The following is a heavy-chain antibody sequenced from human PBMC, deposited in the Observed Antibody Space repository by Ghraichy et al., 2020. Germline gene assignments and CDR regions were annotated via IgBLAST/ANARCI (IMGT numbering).Heavy chain of an antibody. CDR1: GFTFSSYS. V-gene: IGHV3-48*01. CDR3: ARGDRGSYYVGSVDY. Sequence: GGSLRLSCAASGFTFSSYSMNWVRQAPGKGLEWVSYISSSSSTIYYADSVKGRFTITRDNAKNSLYLQMNSLRAEDTAVYYCARGDRGSYYVGSVDYWGQGTLVTVS. J-gene: IGHJ4*02. D-gene: IGHD1-26*01. CDR2: ISSSSSTI.